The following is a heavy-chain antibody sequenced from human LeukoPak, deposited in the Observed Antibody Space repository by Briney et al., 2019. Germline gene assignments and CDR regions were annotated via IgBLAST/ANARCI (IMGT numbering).Heavy chain of an antibody. D-gene: IGHD3-22*01. CDR3: ARGPTDYYDSSGYLDY. Sequence: ASLKVSCKASGYSFTGYYMHWVRQAPGQGLEWMGWISPNSGGTNYAQKFQGRVTMTRDTSISTAYMELRRLRYDDTAVYYCARGPTDYYDSSGYLDYWGQGTLVTVSS. CDR2: ISPNSGGT. V-gene: IGHV1-2*02. CDR1: GYSFTGYY. J-gene: IGHJ4*02.